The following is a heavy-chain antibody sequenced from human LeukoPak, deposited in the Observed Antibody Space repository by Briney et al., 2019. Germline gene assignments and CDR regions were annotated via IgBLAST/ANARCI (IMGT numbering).Heavy chain of an antibody. D-gene: IGHD3-10*02. CDR2: ISSSGSTI. CDR3: AELGITMIGGV. J-gene: IGHJ6*04. CDR1: GFTFSSYE. Sequence: GGSLRLSCAASGFTFSSYEVNWVRQAPGKGLEWVSYISSSGSTIYYADSVKGRFTISREHAKNSLYLQMNSLRAEDTAVYYCAELGITMIGGVWGKGTTVTISS. V-gene: IGHV3-48*03.